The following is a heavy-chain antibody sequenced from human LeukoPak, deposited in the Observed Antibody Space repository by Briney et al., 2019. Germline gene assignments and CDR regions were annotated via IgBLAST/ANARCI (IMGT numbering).Heavy chain of an antibody. CDR1: GGTFSSYA. Sequence: ASVKVSCKASGGTFSSYAISWVRQAPGQGLEWMGRIIPILGIANYAQKFQGRVTITADKSTSTAYMELSSLRSEDTAVYYCARDPDSSSWYSVNDYWGQGTLVTVSS. CDR2: IIPILGIA. CDR3: ARDPDSSSWYSVNDY. J-gene: IGHJ4*02. V-gene: IGHV1-69*04. D-gene: IGHD6-13*01.